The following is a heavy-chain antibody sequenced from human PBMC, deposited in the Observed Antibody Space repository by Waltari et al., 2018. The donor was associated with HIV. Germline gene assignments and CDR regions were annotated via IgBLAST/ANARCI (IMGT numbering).Heavy chain of an antibody. CDR2: IYTSGNT. D-gene: IGHD5-12*01. Sequence: QVQLQESGPGLVKPSQTLSLTCTVSGGSIRSGSSYWSWLRQPAGKGLEWIGRIYTSGNTDYNPSLKSRVTISVDTSKNQFSLKLTSVTAADTAVYYCARARVRSGYGLYYYYGMDVWGQGTTVTVSS. J-gene: IGHJ6*02. V-gene: IGHV4-61*02. CDR3: ARARVRSGYGLYYYYGMDV. CDR1: GGSIRSGSSY.